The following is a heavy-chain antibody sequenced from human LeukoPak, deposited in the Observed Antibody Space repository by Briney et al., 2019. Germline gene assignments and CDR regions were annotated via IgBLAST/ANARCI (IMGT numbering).Heavy chain of an antibody. CDR2: TYYRSKWYN. J-gene: IGHJ3*02. CDR1: GDSVSSNSAA. Sequence: SQTLSLTCAISGDSVSSNSAAGHWIRQSPSRGLEWLGRTYYRSKWYNDYAVSVKGRIAINPDTSKNQFSLQLNSVTPEDTAVYFCARTSYYDRSGSYRDAFDIWGQGTVVSVSS. D-gene: IGHD3-22*01. V-gene: IGHV6-1*01. CDR3: ARTSYYDRSGSYRDAFDI.